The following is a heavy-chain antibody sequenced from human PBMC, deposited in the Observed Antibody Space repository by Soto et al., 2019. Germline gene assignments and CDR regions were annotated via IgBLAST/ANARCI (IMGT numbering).Heavy chain of an antibody. CDR3: AKDGSDSSGYYTYYFDY. Sequence: GGSLRLSCAASGFTFSSYAMSWVRQAPGKGLGWVSAISGSGGSTYYADSVKGRFTISRDNSKNTLYLQMNSLRAEDTAVYYCAKDGSDSSGYYTYYFDYWGQGTLVTVSS. J-gene: IGHJ4*02. CDR1: GFTFSSYA. D-gene: IGHD3-22*01. CDR2: ISGSGGST. V-gene: IGHV3-23*01.